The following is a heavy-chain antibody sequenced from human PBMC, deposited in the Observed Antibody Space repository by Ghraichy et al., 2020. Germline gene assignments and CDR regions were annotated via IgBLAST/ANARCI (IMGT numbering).Heavy chain of an antibody. CDR2: IWYDVTNK. D-gene: IGHD6-19*01. CDR1: GFTFSTYG. J-gene: IGHJ4*02. V-gene: IGHV3-33*01. Sequence: GGSLRLSCAASGFTFSTYGMHWVRQAPGKGLEWVALIWYDVTNKNYADFVKGRFTISRDNSKNMLYLQMNSLRAEDTAVYYCARDLKKGCYFDYWGQGTLVTVSS. CDR3: ARDLKKGCYFDY.